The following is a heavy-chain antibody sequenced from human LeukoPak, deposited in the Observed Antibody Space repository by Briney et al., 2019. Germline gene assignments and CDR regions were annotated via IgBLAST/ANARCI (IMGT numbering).Heavy chain of an antibody. V-gene: IGHV4-4*07. J-gene: IGHJ4*02. D-gene: IGHD2-15*01. CDR2: IYSNENT. CDR1: GGSITSYY. CDR3: ARGGTTPYYFDD. Sequence: PSETLSLTCTVPGGSITSYYWSWIRQPAGKGLEWIGRIYSNENTNYNPSLKSRVTMSVDTSKNQFSLKLSSVTAADTAVYYCARGGTTPYYFDDWGQGTLVTVSS.